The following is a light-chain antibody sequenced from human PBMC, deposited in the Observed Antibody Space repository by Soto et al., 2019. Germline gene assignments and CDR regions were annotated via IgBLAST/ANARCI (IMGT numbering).Light chain of an antibody. CDR3: SSYTSSSTYV. CDR1: TSDIGSYNY. Sequence: QSVLTQPASVSGSPGQSITITCTGSTSDIGSYNYVSWYLQDPGKAPKLIIYDVSYRPSGVSNRFFGSKSGNTASLTISALQAEDEADYYFSSYTSSSTYVFGTGTKVTV. CDR2: DVS. V-gene: IGLV2-14*01. J-gene: IGLJ1*01.